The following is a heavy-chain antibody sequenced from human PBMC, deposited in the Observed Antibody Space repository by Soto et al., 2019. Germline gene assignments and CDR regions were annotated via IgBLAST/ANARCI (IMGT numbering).Heavy chain of an antibody. CDR1: DGSISSYY. CDR3: ARHYPIGNNWNYFDY. Sequence: SETLSLTCTVSDGSISSYYWGWIRRPPGKGLEWIGYIFYTGSTNYNPSLRSRVTISLDTSKDQFSLKLSSVTAADTAVYYCARHYPIGNNWNYFDYWGQGTLVTVSS. D-gene: IGHD1-1*01. J-gene: IGHJ4*02. CDR2: IFYTGST. V-gene: IGHV4-59*08.